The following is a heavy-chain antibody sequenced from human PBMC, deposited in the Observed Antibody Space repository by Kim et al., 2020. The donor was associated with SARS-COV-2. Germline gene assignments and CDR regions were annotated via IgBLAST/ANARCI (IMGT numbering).Heavy chain of an antibody. CDR2: ISSSSSYI. D-gene: IGHD3-9*01. J-gene: IGHJ5*02. CDR1: GFTFSSYS. V-gene: IGHV3-21*01. CDR3: ARDRGTTILRGWFDP. Sequence: GWSLRLSCAASGFTFSSYSMNWVRQAPGKGLEWVSSISSSSSYIYYADSVKGRFTISRDNAKNSLYLQMNSLRAEDTAVYYCARDRGTTILRGWFDPWGQGTLVTVSS.